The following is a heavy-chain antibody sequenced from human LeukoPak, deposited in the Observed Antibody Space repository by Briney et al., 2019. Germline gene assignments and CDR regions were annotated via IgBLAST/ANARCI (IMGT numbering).Heavy chain of an antibody. J-gene: IGHJ6*02. Sequence: PSETLSLTCAVYGGSFSGYYWSWIRQPPGKGLEWIGEINHSGSTNYNPSLKSRVTILVDTSKNQTSLKLSSVTAAVTAVYYCARVKYYDYVWGSYRPSYYYYGMDVWGQGTTVTVSS. D-gene: IGHD3-16*02. CDR1: GGSFSGYY. V-gene: IGHV4-34*01. CDR3: ARVKYYDYVWGSYRPSYYYYGMDV. CDR2: INHSGST.